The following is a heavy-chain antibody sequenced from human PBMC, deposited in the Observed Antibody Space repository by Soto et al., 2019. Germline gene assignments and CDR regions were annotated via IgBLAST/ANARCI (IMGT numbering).Heavy chain of an antibody. Sequence: QVQLHLSGPGLMEPSQTLSLTCAISGDSVSSNSAGWNWVRQTPSRGLEWLGRTYYKSRWFNNYAVSVKSRLTINPDTSQNQFSLHLDSVTPEDTAVYFCARGSWDDVSGHYYMDVWGKGATVTVSS. CDR3: ARGSWDDVSGHYYMDV. J-gene: IGHJ6*03. CDR2: TYYKSRWFN. D-gene: IGHD5-12*01. CDR1: GDSVSSNSAG. V-gene: IGHV6-1*01.